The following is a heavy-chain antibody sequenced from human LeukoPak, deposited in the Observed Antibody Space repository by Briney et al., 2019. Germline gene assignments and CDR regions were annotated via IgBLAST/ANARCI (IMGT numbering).Heavy chain of an antibody. CDR2: INHSGST. CDR3: ASHYGSGSYYWAFDI. CDR1: GGSFSGYY. J-gene: IGHJ3*02. D-gene: IGHD3-10*01. V-gene: IGHV4-34*01. Sequence: KTSETLSLTCAVYGGSFSGYYWSWIRQPPGKGLEWIGEINHSGSTNYNPSLKSRVTISVDTSKNQFSLKLSSVTAADTAVYYCASHYGSGSYYWAFDIWGQGTMVTVSS.